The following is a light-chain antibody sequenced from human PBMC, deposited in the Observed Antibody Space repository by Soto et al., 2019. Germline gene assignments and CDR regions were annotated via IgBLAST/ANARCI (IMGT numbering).Light chain of an antibody. Sequence: DIQMTQSPSSLSASVGDSVTITFRASQGITSYLAWYQQKPGKAPNLLIYGASTLQSGVPSRFSGSGSGTDFTLTINSLQAEDFATYYCQQTRSYPSTFGGGTKVDIK. J-gene: IGKJ4*01. V-gene: IGKV1-9*01. CDR1: QGITSY. CDR3: QQTRSYPST. CDR2: GAS.